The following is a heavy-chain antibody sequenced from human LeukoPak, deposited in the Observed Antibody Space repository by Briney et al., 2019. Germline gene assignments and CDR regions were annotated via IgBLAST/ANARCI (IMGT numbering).Heavy chain of an antibody. Sequence: ASVKVSCKASGYTFTSYYMHWVRQAPGQGLEWMGWISAYNGNTNYAQKLQGRVTMTTDTSTSTAYMELRSLRSDDTAVYYCARVQPYYDILTGYYIWGQGTLVTVSS. CDR3: ARVQPYYDILTGYYI. CDR1: GYTFTSYY. J-gene: IGHJ4*02. D-gene: IGHD3-9*01. CDR2: ISAYNGNT. V-gene: IGHV1-18*04.